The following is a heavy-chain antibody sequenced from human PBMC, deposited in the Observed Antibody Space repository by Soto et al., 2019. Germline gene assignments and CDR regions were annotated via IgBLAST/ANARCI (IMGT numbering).Heavy chain of an antibody. D-gene: IGHD3-10*01. V-gene: IGHV1-69*01. Sequence: QVQLVQSGAEVTKPGSSVKVSCKASGGTFSSYAISWVRQAPGQGLEWMGGIIPIFGTANYAQKFQGRVTITADESTSTAYMELSSLRSEDTAVYYCARGGSYMVRGVIDYWGQGTLVTVSS. J-gene: IGHJ4*02. CDR3: ARGGSYMVRGVIDY. CDR1: GGTFSSYA. CDR2: IIPIFGTA.